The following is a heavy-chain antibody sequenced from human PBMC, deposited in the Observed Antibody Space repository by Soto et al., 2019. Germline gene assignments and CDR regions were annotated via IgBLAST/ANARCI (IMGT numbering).Heavy chain of an antibody. CDR1: GGSFSGYY. Sequence: SETLSLTCAVYGGSFSGYYWSWIRQPPGKGLEWIGEINHSGSTNYNPSLKSRVTISVDTSKNQFSLKLSSVTAADTAVYYCARGRWVLRFLEWLYPSYFDYWGQGTLVTVSS. V-gene: IGHV4-34*01. D-gene: IGHD3-3*01. CDR3: ARGRWVLRFLEWLYPSYFDY. CDR2: INHSGST. J-gene: IGHJ4*02.